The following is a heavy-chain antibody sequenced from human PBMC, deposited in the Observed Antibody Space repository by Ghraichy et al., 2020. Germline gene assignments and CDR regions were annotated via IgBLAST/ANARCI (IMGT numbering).Heavy chain of an antibody. V-gene: IGHV3-33*01. J-gene: IGHJ4*02. D-gene: IGHD2-15*01. CDR3: ATDKGAAAFDY. Sequence: GGSLRLSCAASGFTLSDYGMHWVRQAPGEGPEWVAVIWHDGSKTIHADSVKGRFTISRDNSKNTLYLEMSSLRAEDTAVYYCATDKGAAAFDYWGQGTLVTVSS. CDR1: GFTLSDYG. CDR2: IWHDGSKT.